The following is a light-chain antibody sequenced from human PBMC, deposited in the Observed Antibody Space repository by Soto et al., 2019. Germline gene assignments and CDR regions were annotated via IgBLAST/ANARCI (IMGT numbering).Light chain of an antibody. CDR2: DAS. CDR3: QQRSNWPPIT. J-gene: IGKJ5*01. Sequence: IVMTKSPATLSLSPAEIATLSCRASQSVSSYLAWYQQKPGQAPRLLIYDASNRATGIPARFSGSGSGTDFTLTISSLEPEDFAVYYCQQRSNWPPITFGQGTRLEI. CDR1: QSVSSY. V-gene: IGKV3-11*01.